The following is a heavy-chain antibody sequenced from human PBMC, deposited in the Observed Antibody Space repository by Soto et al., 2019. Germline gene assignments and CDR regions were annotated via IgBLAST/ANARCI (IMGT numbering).Heavy chain of an antibody. CDR3: VRENEMAGATSAFEY. V-gene: IGHV3-21*06. D-gene: IGHD1-26*01. CDR2: IDARSNYI. J-gene: IGHJ4*02. CDR1: GFRFNSYS. Sequence: PGESLKISCEASGFRFNSYSMNWVRQAPQKGLEWVSLIDARSNYIYYADSVKGRFTISRDNARNPLYLQMDSLRVEDTAVYYCVRENEMAGATSAFEYWGQGTPVTVSS.